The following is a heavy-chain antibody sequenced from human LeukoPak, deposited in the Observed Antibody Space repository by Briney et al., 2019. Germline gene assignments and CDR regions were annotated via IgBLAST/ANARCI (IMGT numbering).Heavy chain of an antibody. CDR2: IYYSGST. CDR1: GGSISSGGYY. D-gene: IGHD4-17*01. CDR3: ARDRDDAYGDFTL. J-gene: IGHJ4*02. V-gene: IGHV4-31*03. Sequence: SETLSLTCTVSGGSISSGGYYWSWIRQHPGKGLEWIGYIYYSGSTYYNPSLKSRVTISADTSKNQFSLKLSSVTAADTAVYYCARDRDDAYGDFTLWGQGTLVTVSS.